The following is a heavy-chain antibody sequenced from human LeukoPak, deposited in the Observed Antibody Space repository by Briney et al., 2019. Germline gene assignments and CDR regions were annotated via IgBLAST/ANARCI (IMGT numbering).Heavy chain of an antibody. CDR2: IYSRGGT. CDR3: ARDPPGIAASGTYY. J-gene: IGHJ4*02. Sequence: GGSLRLSCAVSGFSVSNNYMNWVRQAPGKGLEWVSLIYSRGGTSYADSVKGRFTISRDSSKNTLFLQMDSLRVEDTAVYYCARDPPGIAASGTYYWGQGTLVTVSS. V-gene: IGHV3-53*01. D-gene: IGHD6-13*01. CDR1: GFSVSNNY.